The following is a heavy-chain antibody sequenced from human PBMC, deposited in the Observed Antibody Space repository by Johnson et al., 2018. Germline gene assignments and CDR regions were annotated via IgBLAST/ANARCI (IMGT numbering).Heavy chain of an antibody. CDR1: RFSFSSYA. CDR2: ITSRGGST. Sequence: VQLVESGGGLVQPGGSLRLSCAASRFSFSSYAMTWVRQAPGKGLEWVSGITSRGGSTYYEDSVKGRFTISRDNSKNTLYLQMNSLRADDTAVYYCAKYYCCALDVWGQGTTVTVSS. V-gene: IGHV3-23*04. J-gene: IGHJ6*02. D-gene: IGHD3-10*01. CDR3: AKYYCCALDV.